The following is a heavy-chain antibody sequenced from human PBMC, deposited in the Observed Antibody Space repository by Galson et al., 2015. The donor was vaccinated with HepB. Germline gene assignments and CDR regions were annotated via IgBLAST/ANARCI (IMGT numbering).Heavy chain of an antibody. J-gene: IGHJ4*02. D-gene: IGHD3-16*02. V-gene: IGHV3-15*01. Sequence: SLRLSCAASGFTFSNAWMSWVRQAPGKGLEWVGRIKSKTDGGTTDFASPVKGRFTISRDDSKHTVYLQMNSLKTEDTDLYYCTTGTSPDDHVWGSYPRKKTFDYWGQGTLVTVSS. CDR2: IKSKTDGGTT. CDR1: GFTFSNAW. CDR3: TTGTSPDDHVWGSYPRKKTFDY.